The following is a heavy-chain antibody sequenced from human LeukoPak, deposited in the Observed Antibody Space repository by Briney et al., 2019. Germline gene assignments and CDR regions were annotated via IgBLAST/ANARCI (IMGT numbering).Heavy chain of an antibody. V-gene: IGHV4-34*01. D-gene: IGHD4-17*01. Sequence: SETLSLTCAVYGGSFSGYYWSWIRQPPGKGLEWIGEINHSGSTNYNPSLKSRVTISVDTSKNQFSLKLSPVTAADTAVYYCARGVPLLYTVKTWYNWFDPWGQGTLVTVSS. CDR2: INHSGST. CDR1: GGSFSGYY. CDR3: ARGVPLLYTVKTWYNWFDP. J-gene: IGHJ5*02.